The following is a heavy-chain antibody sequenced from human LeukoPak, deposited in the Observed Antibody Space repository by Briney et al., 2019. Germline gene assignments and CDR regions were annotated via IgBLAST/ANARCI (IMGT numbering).Heavy chain of an antibody. CDR3: TRAGPYDY. Sequence: GGSLRLSCAASGFTFSTKWMHWVRQAPGKGLVWVSRIRSGGSSTSYADSVRGRFTISRDNAKNTLHLQMNSLRAEDTAVYYCTRAGPYDYWGQGTLVTVSS. CDR2: IRSGGSST. V-gene: IGHV3-74*01. J-gene: IGHJ4*02. CDR1: GFTFSTKW.